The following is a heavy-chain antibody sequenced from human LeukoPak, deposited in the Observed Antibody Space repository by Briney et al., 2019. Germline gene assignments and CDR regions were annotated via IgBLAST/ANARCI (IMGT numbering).Heavy chain of an antibody. J-gene: IGHJ4*02. V-gene: IGHV3-74*01. CDR3: ARVVGGNSYGSFDY. Sequence: GGSLRLSCAASGFTFSTYLMHWVRQVPGKRLVWVSRINGDGTITVYADSVRGRFTISRDNAKNTLYLQMNTLRAEDTAVYYCARVVGGNSYGSFDYWGQGTLVTVSS. CDR2: INGDGTIT. D-gene: IGHD5-18*01. CDR1: GFTFSTYL.